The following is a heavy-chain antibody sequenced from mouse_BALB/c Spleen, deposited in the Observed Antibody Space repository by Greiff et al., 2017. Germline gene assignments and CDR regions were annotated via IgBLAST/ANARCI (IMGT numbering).Heavy chain of an antibody. Sequence: QVQLKQSGAELMKPGASVKISCKATGYTFSSYWIEWVKQRPGHGLEWIGEILPGSGSTNYNEKFKGKATFTADTSSNTAYMQLSSLTSEDSAVYYCARWGYGNYPRFAYWGQGTLVTVSA. CDR3: ARWGYGNYPRFAY. CDR1: GYTFSSYW. D-gene: IGHD2-10*02. CDR2: ILPGSGST. V-gene: IGHV1-9*01. J-gene: IGHJ3*01.